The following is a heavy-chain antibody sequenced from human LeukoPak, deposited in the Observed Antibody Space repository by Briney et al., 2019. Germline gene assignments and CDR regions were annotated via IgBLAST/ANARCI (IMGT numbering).Heavy chain of an antibody. CDR3: ARHGDRMDV. CDR1: GGSISSFY. V-gene: IGHV4-59*08. Sequence: SETLSLTCTVSGGSISSFYWSWIRQPPGKGLERIGYIDYSGSTNYNPSLKSRLTISVDTSKNQFSLKLSSVTAADTAVYYCARHGDRMDVWGQGTTVTVSS. J-gene: IGHJ6*02. CDR2: IDYSGST. D-gene: IGHD7-27*01.